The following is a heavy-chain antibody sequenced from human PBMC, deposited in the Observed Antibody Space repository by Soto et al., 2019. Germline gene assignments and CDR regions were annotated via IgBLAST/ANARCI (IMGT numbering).Heavy chain of an antibody. V-gene: IGHV3-30-3*01. CDR2: ISYDGSNK. J-gene: IGHJ4*02. D-gene: IGHD1-26*01. Sequence: GGSLRLSCAASGFTFSSYAMHWVRQAPGKGLEWVAVISYDGSNKYYADSVKGRFTISRDNSKNTLYPQMNSLRAEDTAVYYCARDPPEQEYFDYWGQGTLVTVSS. CDR1: GFTFSSYA. CDR3: ARDPPEQEYFDY.